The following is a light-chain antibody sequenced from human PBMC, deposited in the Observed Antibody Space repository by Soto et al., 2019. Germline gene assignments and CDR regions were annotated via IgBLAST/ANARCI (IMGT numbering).Light chain of an antibody. J-gene: IGLJ1*01. CDR1: SSDVGGYNY. CDR3: SSYAGSNNV. CDR2: EVS. V-gene: IGLV2-8*01. Sequence: ALTQPPSASGSPGQSVTISCTGTSSDVGGYNYVSWYQQHPGKAPKLMIYEVSKRPSGVPDRFSGSKSGNTASLTVSGLQAEDEADYYCSSYAGSNNVFGTGTKVTVL.